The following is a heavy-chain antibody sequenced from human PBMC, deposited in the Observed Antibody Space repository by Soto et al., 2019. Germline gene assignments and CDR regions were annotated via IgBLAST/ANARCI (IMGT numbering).Heavy chain of an antibody. CDR1: GFTFSSYG. V-gene: IGHV3-33*01. CDR2: IWYDGSNK. Sequence: QVQLVESGGGVVQPGRSLRLSCAASGFTFSSYGMHWVRQAPGKGLEWVAVIWYDGSNKYYADSVKGRFTISRDNSKNTLYLQMNSLRAEDTAVYYCARERGLPQYYFDYWGQGTLVTVSS. J-gene: IGHJ4*02. D-gene: IGHD1-26*01. CDR3: ARERGLPQYYFDY.